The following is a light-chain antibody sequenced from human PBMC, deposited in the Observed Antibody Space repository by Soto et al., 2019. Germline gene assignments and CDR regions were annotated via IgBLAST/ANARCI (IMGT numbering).Light chain of an antibody. Sequence: DIQMTQSPSTLSASLGDRVTITCRASQSISTWLAWYQQKPGKAPKLLIYKASSLESGVPSRFSGSGSGTEFPLTISSLQPDDFGTYYCQQYNSYWTFGQGTKVEIK. CDR1: QSISTW. CDR2: KAS. J-gene: IGKJ1*01. V-gene: IGKV1-5*03. CDR3: QQYNSYWT.